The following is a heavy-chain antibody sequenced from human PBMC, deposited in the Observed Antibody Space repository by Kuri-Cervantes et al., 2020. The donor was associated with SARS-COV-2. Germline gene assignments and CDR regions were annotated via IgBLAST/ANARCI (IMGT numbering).Heavy chain of an antibody. CDR3: ARGGYCSGGSCYLRYNWFDP. V-gene: IGHV1-69*13. D-gene: IGHD2-15*01. J-gene: IGHJ5*02. CDR1: VGTFSSYA. Sequence: SVKVSCKASVGTFSSYAISWVRQAPGQGLEWMGGIIPIFGTANYAQKFQGRVTITADESTSTAYMELSSLRSEDTAVYYCARGGYCSGGSCYLRYNWFDPWGQGTLVTVSS. CDR2: IIPIFGTA.